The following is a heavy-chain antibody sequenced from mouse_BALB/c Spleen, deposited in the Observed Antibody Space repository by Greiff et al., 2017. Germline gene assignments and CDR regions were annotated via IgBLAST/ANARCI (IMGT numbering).Heavy chain of an antibody. D-gene: IGHD3-2*02. J-gene: IGHJ4*01. CDR2: ISSGGST. CDR3: AREAYYYAMDY. CDR1: GFTFSSYA. Sequence: EVQGVESGGGLVKPGGSLKLSCAASGFTFSSYAMSWVRQTPEKRLEWVASISSGGSTYYPDSVKGRFTISRDNARNILYLQMSSLRSEDTAMYYCAREAYYYAMDYWGQGTSVTVSS. V-gene: IGHV5-6-5*01.